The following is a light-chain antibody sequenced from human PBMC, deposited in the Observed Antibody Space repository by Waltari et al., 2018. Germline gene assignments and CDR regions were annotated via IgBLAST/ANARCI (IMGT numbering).Light chain of an antibody. V-gene: IGLV2-23*02. Sequence: QSALSQPASVSGSPGQSITISCTGTSNYVGSYNLVSWYQHHPDKAPKLIIYEVSRRPSGVYDRFSGSRSGNTASLTISGFQTEDEADYYCASYARGDRLIFGGGTKVTVL. CDR3: ASYARGDRLI. J-gene: IGLJ2*01. CDR1: SNYVGSYNL. CDR2: EVS.